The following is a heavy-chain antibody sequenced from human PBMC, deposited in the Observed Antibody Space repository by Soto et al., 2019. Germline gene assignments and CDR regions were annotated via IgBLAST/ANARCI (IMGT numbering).Heavy chain of an antibody. CDR1: GGTFSNYN. Sequence: QVQLVQSGAEVKKPGSSVKVSCKASGGTFSNYNINWVRQAPGQGLEWVGRIIPMLRITNYAQKFQGRVTVTADKSTSTAYMELRSLRSADTAVYSFARARSITVGSKAFDIWAKGQWSPCLQ. V-gene: IGHV1-69*02. J-gene: IGHJ3*02. CDR2: IIPMLRIT. CDR3: ARARSITVGSKAFDI. D-gene: IGHD3-16*01.